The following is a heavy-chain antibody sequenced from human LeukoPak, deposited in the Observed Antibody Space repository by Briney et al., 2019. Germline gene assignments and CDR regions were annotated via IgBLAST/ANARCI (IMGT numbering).Heavy chain of an antibody. D-gene: IGHD3-3*01. CDR2: MNPNSGNT. Sequence: ASVKVSCKAPGYTFTSYDINWVRQATGQGLEWMGWMNPNSGNTGYAQKFQGRVTMTRNTSISTAYMELSSLRSEDTAVYYCARVYDFWSGYYDWFDPWGQGTLVTVSS. J-gene: IGHJ5*02. V-gene: IGHV1-8*01. CDR3: ARVYDFWSGYYDWFDP. CDR1: GYTFTSYD.